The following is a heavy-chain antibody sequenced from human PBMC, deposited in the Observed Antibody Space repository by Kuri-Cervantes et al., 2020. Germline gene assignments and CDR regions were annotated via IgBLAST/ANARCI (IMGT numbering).Heavy chain of an antibody. V-gene: IGHV3-23*01. D-gene: IGHD3-10*01. J-gene: IGHJ4*02. CDR2: VSGPGTST. Sequence: ETLSLTCAASGFTFSSYSMSWVRQAPGKGLEWVSAVSGPGTSTFYTDSVKGRFTISRDNSKNTLYLQMNSLRAEDTAVYYCSGGSGSYRGTGDYWGQGTLVTVSS. CDR3: SGGSGSYRGTGDY. CDR1: GFTFSSYS.